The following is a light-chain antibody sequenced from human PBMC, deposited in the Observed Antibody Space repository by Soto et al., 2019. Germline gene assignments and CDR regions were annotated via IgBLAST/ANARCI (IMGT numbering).Light chain of an antibody. CDR1: QSVSSN. Sequence: EIVMTQSPATLSVSPGERATLSCRASQSVSSNLAWYQQKPGQAPRLLIYGASSRATGIPDRFSGSGSGTDFTLTISNLEPEDFAVYYCRQYGSSPITFGQGTRLEIK. CDR2: GAS. J-gene: IGKJ5*01. CDR3: RQYGSSPIT. V-gene: IGKV3-20*01.